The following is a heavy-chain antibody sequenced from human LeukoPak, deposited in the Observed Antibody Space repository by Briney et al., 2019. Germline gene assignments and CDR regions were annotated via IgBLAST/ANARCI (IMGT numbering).Heavy chain of an antibody. CDR2: IRYDGSNK. V-gene: IGHV3-30*02. Sequence: GGSLRLSCAASGFTFSSYGMHWVRQAPGKGLEWVAFIRYDGSNKYYADSVKGRFTISRDNSKNTLYLQMNSLRAEDTAVYYCAKDWRYFGWLLFPKPSLDLRGQGTLGTVLS. CDR3: AKDWRYFGWLLFPKPSLDL. CDR1: GFTFSSYG. D-gene: IGHD3-9*01. J-gene: IGHJ5*02.